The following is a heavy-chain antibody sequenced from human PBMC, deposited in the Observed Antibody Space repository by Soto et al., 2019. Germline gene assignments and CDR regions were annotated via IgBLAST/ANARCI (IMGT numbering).Heavy chain of an antibody. D-gene: IGHD6-6*01. Sequence: SETLSLTCTVSGGSISSGGYYWSWIRQHPGKGLEWIGYIYYSGSTYYNPSLKSRVTISVDTSKNQFSLKLSSVTAADTAVYYCARYGDSSSPGEFDYWGQGTLGTVS. CDR3: ARYGDSSSPGEFDY. J-gene: IGHJ4*02. CDR1: GGSISSGGYY. V-gene: IGHV4-31*03. CDR2: IYYSGST.